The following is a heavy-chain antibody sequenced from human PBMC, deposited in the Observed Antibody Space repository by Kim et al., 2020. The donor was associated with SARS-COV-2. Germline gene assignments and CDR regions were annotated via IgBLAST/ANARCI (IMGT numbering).Heavy chain of an antibody. D-gene: IGHD6-19*01. CDR3: ARLRFGSSGWYPKYYFDY. CDR2: IYDSGST. CDR1: GGSISSSSYY. J-gene: IGHJ4*02. V-gene: IGHV4-39*01. Sequence: SETLSLTCTVSGGSISSSSYYWGWIRQPPGKGLEWIGSIYDSGSTYYNPSLKSRVTISVDTSKNQFSLKLSSVTAADTAVYYCARLRFGSSGWYPKYYFDYWGQGTLVTVSS.